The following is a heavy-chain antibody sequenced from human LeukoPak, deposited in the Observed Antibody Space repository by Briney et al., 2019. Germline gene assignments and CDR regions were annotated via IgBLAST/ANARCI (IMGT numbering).Heavy chain of an antibody. D-gene: IGHD3-10*01. Sequence: SETLSLTCTVSGGSISSSSSYWSWIRQPAGKGLEWTGRIYTSGSTTYNPSLKSRVTMSVDTSKNQFSLKLSSVTAADTAVYYCARDKAPMTRSYYYGSGSYSYYYYMDVWGKGTTVTISS. CDR2: IYTSGST. J-gene: IGHJ6*03. CDR3: ARDKAPMTRSYYYGSGSYSYYYYMDV. V-gene: IGHV4-61*02. CDR1: GGSISSSSSY.